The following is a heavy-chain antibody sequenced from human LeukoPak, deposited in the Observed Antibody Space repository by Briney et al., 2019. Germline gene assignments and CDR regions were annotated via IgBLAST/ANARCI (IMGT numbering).Heavy chain of an antibody. J-gene: IGHJ4*02. CDR3: ARRQWLAPIDY. D-gene: IGHD6-19*01. CDR1: GFTFSSYS. V-gene: IGHV3-21*01. Sequence: AGGSLRLSCAASGFTFSSYSMNWVRQAPGKGLEWVSSISSSSSYIYYADSVKGRFTISRDSAKNSLYLQMNSLRAEDTAVYYCARRQWLAPIDYWGQGTLVTVSS. CDR2: ISSSSSYI.